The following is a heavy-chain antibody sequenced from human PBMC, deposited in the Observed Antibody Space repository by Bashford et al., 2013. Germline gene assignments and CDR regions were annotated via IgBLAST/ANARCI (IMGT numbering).Heavy chain of an antibody. CDR1: XGPVSSIG. D-gene: IGHD2-8*02. Sequence: LRRPLSLTCAALXGPVSSIGGLGRQPPKGLSGLRKSIISGSTKYNPSLRSRVTISVDESKNQFSLKVTSVTAADTAVYYCARESRGRYCSGSACYTDHRSGGFDFWGQGTLVTVSS. CDR3: ARESRGRYCSGSACYTDHRSGGFDF. J-gene: IGHJ3*01. CDR2: SIISGST. V-gene: IGHV4-4*02.